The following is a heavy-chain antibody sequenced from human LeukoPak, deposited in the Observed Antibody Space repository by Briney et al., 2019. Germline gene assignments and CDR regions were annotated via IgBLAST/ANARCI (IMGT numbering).Heavy chain of an antibody. D-gene: IGHD6-13*01. CDR1: AFIFSGHW. Sequence: GGSLRLSCEGSAFIFSGHWMNWVRQTPGKGLEWVASIKEDGSERQYVDSVKGRFSISRDNTKGSLFLQLNSLRAEDTAVYYCARDRYSSSWYFGMDVWGQGTTVTVSS. V-gene: IGHV3-7*03. CDR3: ARDRYSSSWYFGMDV. CDR2: IKEDGSER. J-gene: IGHJ6*02.